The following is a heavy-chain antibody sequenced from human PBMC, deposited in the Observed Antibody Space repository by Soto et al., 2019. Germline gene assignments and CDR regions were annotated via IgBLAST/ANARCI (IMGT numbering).Heavy chain of an antibody. CDR1: GFTFTGHG. V-gene: IGHV3-21*01. J-gene: IGHJ4*02. Sequence: NPGGSLRLSCAVTGFTFTGHGMSWVRQAPGKGLEWVSSISSTSSYTHYSDSVKGRFTISRDNANNSLFLQMNSLRAEDTATYYCARDLALAGNYWGQGVLVTVSS. CDR3: ARDLALAGNY. CDR2: ISSTSSYT. D-gene: IGHD6-19*01.